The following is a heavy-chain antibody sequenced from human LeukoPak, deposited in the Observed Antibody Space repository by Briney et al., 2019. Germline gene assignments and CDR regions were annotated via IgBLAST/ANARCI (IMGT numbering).Heavy chain of an antibody. V-gene: IGHV1-2*06. D-gene: IGHD3-22*01. Sequence: ASVKVSCKASGYTFTGYYMHWVRQAPGQGLEWMGRINPNSGGTNHAQKFQGRVTMTRDTTISTAYMEMSRLTSDDTAVYYCASTNLGDSSGYYYDYWGQGTLVTVSS. CDR1: GYTFTGYY. CDR3: ASTNLGDSSGYYYDY. CDR2: INPNSGGT. J-gene: IGHJ4*02.